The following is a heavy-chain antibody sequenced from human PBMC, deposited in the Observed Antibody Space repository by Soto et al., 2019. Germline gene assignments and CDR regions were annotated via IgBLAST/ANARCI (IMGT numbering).Heavy chain of an antibody. CDR3: ARIPESYPLGYCSGGSCYSSGWFDP. CDR2: IYYSGST. CDR1: GGSISSYY. D-gene: IGHD2-15*01. J-gene: IGHJ5*02. Sequence: SETLSLTCTVSGGSISSYYWSWIRQPPGKGLEWIGYIYYSGSTNYNPSLKSRVTISVDTSKNQFSLKLSSVTAADTAVYYCARIPESYPLGYCSGGSCYSSGWFDPWGQGTLVTVSS. V-gene: IGHV4-59*01.